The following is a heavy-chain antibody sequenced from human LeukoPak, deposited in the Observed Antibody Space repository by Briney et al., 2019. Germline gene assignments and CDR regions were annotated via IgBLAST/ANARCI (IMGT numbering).Heavy chain of an antibody. CDR1: GGSISSYY. Sequence: SETLSLTCTVSGGSISSYYWSWIRQPPGKGLEWIGYIYTSGSTNYNPSLKSRVTISVDTSKNQFSLKLSSVTAADTAVYYCARGGSGSEMSFDYWGQGTLVTVSS. D-gene: IGHD6-19*01. J-gene: IGHJ4*02. CDR2: IYTSGST. V-gene: IGHV4-4*09. CDR3: ARGGSGSEMSFDY.